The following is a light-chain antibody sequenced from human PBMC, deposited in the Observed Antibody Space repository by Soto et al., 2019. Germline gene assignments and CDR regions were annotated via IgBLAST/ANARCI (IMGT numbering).Light chain of an antibody. V-gene: IGKV1-27*01. Sequence: DIQMTQSPSSLSASVGDRVTITCRASQGIRNYLAWYQQKPGRIPKLLIYAASTLQSGVPSRFSGSGSGTDFALTISSLQPEDVATYYCQRYNSALSITFGQGTRLEIK. CDR1: QGIRNY. CDR3: QRYNSALSIT. J-gene: IGKJ5*01. CDR2: AAS.